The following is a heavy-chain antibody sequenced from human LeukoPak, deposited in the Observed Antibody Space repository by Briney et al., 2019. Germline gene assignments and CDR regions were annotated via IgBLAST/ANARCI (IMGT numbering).Heavy chain of an antibody. Sequence: HPGGSLRLSCAASGFTFSTYAMSWVRQAPGKGLEWVSATSGSGGSTYYADSVKGRFTISRDNSKNTLYLQMNSLRAEDTAVYYCAKDSSGWYYWGQGTLVTVSS. D-gene: IGHD6-19*01. CDR1: GFTFSTYA. J-gene: IGHJ4*02. V-gene: IGHV3-23*01. CDR2: TSGSGGST. CDR3: AKDSSGWYY.